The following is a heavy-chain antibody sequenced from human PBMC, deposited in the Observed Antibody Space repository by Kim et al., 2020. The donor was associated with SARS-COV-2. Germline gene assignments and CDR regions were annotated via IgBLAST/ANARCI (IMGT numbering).Heavy chain of an antibody. D-gene: IGHD3-16*01. CDR3: AHTVGGVGYYGMDV. V-gene: IGHV2-5*01. Sequence: SPSLKSRLTITKDTSKNQLVLTMTNMDPVDTATYYCAHTVGGVGYYGMDVWGQGTTVTVSS. J-gene: IGHJ6*02.